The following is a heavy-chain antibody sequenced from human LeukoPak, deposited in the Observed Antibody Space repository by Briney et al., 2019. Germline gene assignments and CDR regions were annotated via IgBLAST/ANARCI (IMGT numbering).Heavy chain of an antibody. CDR3: ARDWAGTYYYYGMDV. Sequence: SETLSLTCAVYGGSFSGYYWSWIRQPPGKGLEWIGEINHSGSTNYNPSLKSRVTISVDTSKNQFSLKLSSVTAADTAVYYCARDWAGTYYYYGMDVWGQGTTVTVSS. V-gene: IGHV4-34*01. CDR1: GGSFSGYY. J-gene: IGHJ6*02. CDR2: INHSGST. D-gene: IGHD6-19*01.